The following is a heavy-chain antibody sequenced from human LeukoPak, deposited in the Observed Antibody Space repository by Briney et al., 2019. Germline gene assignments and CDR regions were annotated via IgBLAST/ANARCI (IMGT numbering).Heavy chain of an antibody. V-gene: IGHV3-64*01. D-gene: IGHD3-10*01. CDR3: ARAGYGSGSYLTYGMDV. J-gene: IGHJ6*02. CDR1: GFTFSSYA. Sequence: PGGSLRLSCAASGFTFSSYAMHWVRQAPGKGLEYVSAISSNGGSTYYANSVKGRFTISRDNSKNTLYLQMGSLRAEDMAVYYCARAGYGSGSYLTYGMDVWGQGTTVTVSS. CDR2: ISSNGGST.